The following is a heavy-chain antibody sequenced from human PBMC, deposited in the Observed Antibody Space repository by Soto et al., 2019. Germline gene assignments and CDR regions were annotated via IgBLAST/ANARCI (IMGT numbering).Heavy chain of an antibody. Sequence: GGSLRLSCAASGFIFTSYTMNWVRQAPGRGLEWVSSISPNSDYIYDSDSVKGRFTISRDNAKYSLFLQMNILRPEDTAVYYCARSPPEESHAPERHYDLWGRGTLVTVSS. CDR2: ISPNSDYI. D-gene: IGHD2-8*01. J-gene: IGHJ2*01. CDR1: GFIFTSYT. V-gene: IGHV3-21*06. CDR3: ARSPPEESHAPERHYDL.